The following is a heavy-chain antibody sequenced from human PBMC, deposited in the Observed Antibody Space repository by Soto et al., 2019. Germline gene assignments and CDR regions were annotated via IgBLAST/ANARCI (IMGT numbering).Heavy chain of an antibody. J-gene: IGHJ5*02. D-gene: IGHD2-15*01. CDR2: IYYSGST. CDR3: ARVVIRCSGSSCYSLWFDP. CDR1: GGSISSGGYY. Sequence: SETLSLTCTVSGGSISSGGYYWSWIRQHPGKGLEWIGYIYYSGSTYYNPSLKSRVTISVDTSKNQFSLKLSSVTAADTAVYYCARVVIRCSGSSCYSLWFDPWGKGTLVTVS. V-gene: IGHV4-31*03.